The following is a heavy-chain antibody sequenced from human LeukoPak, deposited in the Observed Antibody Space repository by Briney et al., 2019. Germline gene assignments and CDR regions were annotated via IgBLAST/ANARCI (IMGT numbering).Heavy chain of an antibody. D-gene: IGHD2-15*01. V-gene: IGHV3-30*19. CDR2: ISYDGSNK. CDR3: ARDRPATYYYYGMDV. CDR1: GFTFSSYG. J-gene: IGHJ6*02. Sequence: GGSLRLSCAASGFTFSSYGMHWVRQAPGKGLEWVAVISYDGSNKYYADSVKGRFTISRDNSKNTLYLQMNSLRAEDTAVYYCARDRPATYYYYGMDVWGQGTTVTVSS.